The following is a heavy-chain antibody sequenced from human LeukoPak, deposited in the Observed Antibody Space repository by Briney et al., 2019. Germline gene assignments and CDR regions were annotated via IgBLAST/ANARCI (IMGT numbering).Heavy chain of an antibody. CDR3: ARDMSETLTHYYYPIGYDY. V-gene: IGHV3-30*02. D-gene: IGHD3-9*01. CDR2: IRFDGSNK. CDR1: GFTFSSYG. J-gene: IGHJ4*02. Sequence: GGSLRLSCAASGFTFSSYGMHWVRQAPGKGLEWVAFIRFDGSNKYYADSVKGRFTISRDSSKNTLFLQMDSLTAEDTAVYYCARDMSETLTHYYYPIGYDYWGQGTLVTVSS.